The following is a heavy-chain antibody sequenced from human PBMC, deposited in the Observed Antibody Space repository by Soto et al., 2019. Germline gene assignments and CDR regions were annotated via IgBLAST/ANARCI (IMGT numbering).Heavy chain of an antibody. CDR2: IYWDDDK. Sequence: QITLKESGPTLVKPTQTLTLTCTFSGFSLSSTRMAVGWIRQPPGKALEWLALIYWDDDKRYSPFLKSRLTIXXXTXXNQVVLTMSNMEPVDTARYYCAHIVVAGLGYYFAYWGQGTLVTVSS. CDR3: AHIVVAGLGYYFAY. D-gene: IGHD6-19*01. J-gene: IGHJ4*02. V-gene: IGHV2-5*02. CDR1: GFSLSSTRMA.